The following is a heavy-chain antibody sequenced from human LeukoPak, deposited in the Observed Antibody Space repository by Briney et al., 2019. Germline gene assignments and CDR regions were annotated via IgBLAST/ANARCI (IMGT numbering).Heavy chain of an antibody. CDR3: ARDGRFPPEVLPRYFDY. J-gene: IGHJ4*02. Sequence: SETLSLTCAVYGGSFSGNYWSWIRQPPGKGLEWIGEIDHSGSTNSNPSLKSRVTISVETSKNQFPLKLSSVTAADTAVYYCARDGRFPPEVLPRYFDYWGQGTLVTVSS. D-gene: IGHD1-26*01. V-gene: IGHV4-34*01. CDR1: GGSFSGNY. CDR2: IDHSGST.